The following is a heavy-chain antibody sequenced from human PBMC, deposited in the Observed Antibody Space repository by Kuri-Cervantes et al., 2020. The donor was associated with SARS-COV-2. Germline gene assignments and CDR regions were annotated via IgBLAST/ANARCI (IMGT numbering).Heavy chain of an antibody. J-gene: IGHJ3*02. CDR1: GYTFTDYY. D-gene: IGHD2-8*02. CDR3: ARSTPLRRLVVISQGGAFDI. V-gene: IGHV1-2*04. Sequence: ASVKVSCKASGYTFTDYYMHWVRQAPGQGLEWMGWINPNSGGTNYAQKFQGWVTMTRDTSIGTVYMELSRLRSDDTAVYYCARSTPLRRLVVISQGGAFDIWGQGTMVTVSS. CDR2: INPNSGGT.